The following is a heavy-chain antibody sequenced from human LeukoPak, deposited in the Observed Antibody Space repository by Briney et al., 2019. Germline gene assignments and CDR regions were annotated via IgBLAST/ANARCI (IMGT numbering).Heavy chain of an antibody. CDR1: GYTFTSYG. Sequence: ASVKVSCKASGYTFTSYGISWVRQAPGQGLEWMGWISAYNGNTNYAQKLQGRVTMTTDTSTSTVYMELSSLGSEDTAVYYCARDRGVLRYFDWLFEFDYWGQGTLVTVSS. V-gene: IGHV1-18*01. J-gene: IGHJ4*02. CDR3: ARDRGVLRYFDWLFEFDY. CDR2: ISAYNGNT. D-gene: IGHD3-9*01.